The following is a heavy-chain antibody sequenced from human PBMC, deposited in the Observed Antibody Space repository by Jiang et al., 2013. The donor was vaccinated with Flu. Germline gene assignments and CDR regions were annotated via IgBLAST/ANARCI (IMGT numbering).Heavy chain of an antibody. CDR1: GYSFTSYW. Sequence: GAEVKKPGESLRISCKGSGYSFTSYWISWVRQMPGKGLEWMGRIDPSDSYTNYSPSFQGHVTISADKSISTAYLQWSSLKASDTAMYYCARQVRVGYCTNGVCHEGYYFDYWGQGTLVTVSS. D-gene: IGHD2-8*01. V-gene: IGHV5-10-1*01. J-gene: IGHJ4*02. CDR2: IDPSDSYT. CDR3: ARQVRVGYCTNGVCHEGYYFDY.